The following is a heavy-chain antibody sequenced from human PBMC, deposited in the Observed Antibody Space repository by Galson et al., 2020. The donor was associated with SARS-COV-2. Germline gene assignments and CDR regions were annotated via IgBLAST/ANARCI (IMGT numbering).Heavy chain of an antibody. V-gene: IGHV4-39*07. D-gene: IGHD3-10*01. CDR1: GGSISSSSYY. J-gene: IGHJ5*02. CDR3: ARDFKLGLVRGVIWWFDP. CDR2: IYYSGST. Sequence: SETLSLTCTVSGGSISSSSYYWGWIRQPPGKGLEWIGSIYYSGSTYYNPSLKSRVTISVDTSKNQFSLKLSSVTAADTAVYYCARDFKLGLVRGVIWWFDPWGQGTLVTVSS.